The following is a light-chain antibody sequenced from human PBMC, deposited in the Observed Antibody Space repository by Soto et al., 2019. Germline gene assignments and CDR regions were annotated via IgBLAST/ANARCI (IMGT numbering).Light chain of an antibody. J-gene: IGKJ1*01. Sequence: ENVLTQSPGTLSLSPGERATLSCRASQTVYTGLIAWYQQKPGQAPRLLIYGAVNRAPGIPDRFSGSGTGTEFTLTISSLQPEDFAVYYCHQYDNWPLTWTFGQGTKVDIK. V-gene: IGKV3-20*01. CDR2: GAV. CDR3: HQYDNWPLTWT. CDR1: QTVYTGL.